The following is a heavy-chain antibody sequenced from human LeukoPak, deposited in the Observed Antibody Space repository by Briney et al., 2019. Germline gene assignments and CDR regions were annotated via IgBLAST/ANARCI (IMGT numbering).Heavy chain of an antibody. J-gene: IGHJ4*02. CDR1: GGSFSGYH. CDR2: INHSGST. D-gene: IGHD3-3*01. Sequence: PSETLSLTCAVYGGSFSGYHWSWIRQPPGKGLEWIGEINHSGSTNYNPSLKSRVTISVDTSKNQFSLKLSSVTAADTAVYYCARGATLEWLLSDFDYWGQGTLVTVSS. CDR3: ARGATLEWLLSDFDY. V-gene: IGHV4-34*01.